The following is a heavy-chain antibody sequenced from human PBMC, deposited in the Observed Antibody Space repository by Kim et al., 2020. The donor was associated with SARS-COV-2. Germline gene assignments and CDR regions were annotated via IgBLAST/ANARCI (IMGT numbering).Heavy chain of an antibody. J-gene: IGHJ6*02. V-gene: IGHV3-33*01. Sequence: GGSLRLSCAASGFTFSSYGMHWVRQAPGKGLEWVAVIWYDGSNKYYADSVKGRFTISRDNSKNTLYLQMNSLRAEDTAVYYCARDRGGDIVVVPAAIRGYYYYGMDVWGQGTTVTVSS. CDR2: IWYDGSNK. CDR3: ARDRGGDIVVVPAAIRGYYYYGMDV. D-gene: IGHD2-2*01. CDR1: GFTFSSYG.